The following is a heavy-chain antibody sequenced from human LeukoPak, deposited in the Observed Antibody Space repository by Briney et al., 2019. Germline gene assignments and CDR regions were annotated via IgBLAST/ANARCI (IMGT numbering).Heavy chain of an antibody. D-gene: IGHD6-19*01. J-gene: IGHJ4*01. CDR1: GFTFSSYA. CDR2: LSGSGITT. V-gene: IGHV3-23*01. CDR3: AKGIYSSGWSYFDY. Sequence: PGGSLRLSCAASGFTFSSYAMTWVRQAPDKGLEWVSTLSGSGITTYYADSVKGRFTISRDNSKNTLYLQMNSLRAEDTAVYYCAKGIYSSGWSYFDYWGHGTLVTVSS.